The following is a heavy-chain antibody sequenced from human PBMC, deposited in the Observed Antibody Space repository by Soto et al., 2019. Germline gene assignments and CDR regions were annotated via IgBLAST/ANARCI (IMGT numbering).Heavy chain of an antibody. Sequence: QVQLVQSGAEVKKPGSSVKVSCKASGGTFSSYAITGWRRAPGQGLGWMGGIIPIFGTANYAQKFQGRVTITADESTSTAYMELSSLRSEDTAVYYCARDEYYDIPYGMDVWGQGTTVTVSS. V-gene: IGHV1-69*01. J-gene: IGHJ6*02. CDR2: IIPIFGTA. CDR1: GGTFSSYA. D-gene: IGHD3-22*01. CDR3: ARDEYYDIPYGMDV.